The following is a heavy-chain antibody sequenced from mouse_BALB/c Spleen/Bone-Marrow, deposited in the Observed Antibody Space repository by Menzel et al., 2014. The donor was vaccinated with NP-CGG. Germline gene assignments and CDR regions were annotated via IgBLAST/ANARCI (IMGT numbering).Heavy chain of an antibody. V-gene: IGHV5-12-1*01. CDR1: GFAFGSSD. CDR2: ICSGGGSP. D-gene: IGHD2-4*01. Sequence: HLDESGGVFVAHAGALKMSCAASGFAFGSSDLSWVRPTPEKRLGWVAFICSGGGSPYYSDTGKGRFTISRDNAKNTLYMEMSSLKSEDTAMYYWARHRIRGLAYWGQGSLVTGSA. J-gene: IGHJ3*01. CDR3: ARHRIRGLAY.